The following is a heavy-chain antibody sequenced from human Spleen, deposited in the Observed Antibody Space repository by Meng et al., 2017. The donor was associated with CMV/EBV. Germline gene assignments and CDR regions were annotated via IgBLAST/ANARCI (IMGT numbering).Heavy chain of an antibody. CDR3: ATGSGDFDH. CDR2: IQSNGNT. Sequence: LQLQESGSGLVKPSQTLSLTCAVSGGSISSGGYSWSWIRQPPGKGLEWIGRIQSNGNTYYNPSLNSRVTVSQDTSKNQIFLRLRSVTAADTAVYYCATGSGDFDHWGQGTLVTVSS. D-gene: IGHD1-26*01. J-gene: IGHJ4*02. CDR1: GGSISSGGYS. V-gene: IGHV4-30-2*03.